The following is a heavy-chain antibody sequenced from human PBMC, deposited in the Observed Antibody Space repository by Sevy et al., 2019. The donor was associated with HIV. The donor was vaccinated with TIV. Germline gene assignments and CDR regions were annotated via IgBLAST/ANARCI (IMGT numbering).Heavy chain of an antibody. D-gene: IGHD6-19*01. CDR3: ARRLKEWLGAFDI. CDR2: IYYSGDT. J-gene: IGHJ3*02. V-gene: IGHV4-39*01. CDR1: GGSISSSSYY. Sequence: SETLSLTCSVSGGSISSSSYYWGWIRQPPGKRLEWIGSIYYSGDTYYNPSLKSRVTISVDTPKNQFSLKVRSVTAADTAVYYCARRLKEWLGAFDIWGQWTMVTVSS.